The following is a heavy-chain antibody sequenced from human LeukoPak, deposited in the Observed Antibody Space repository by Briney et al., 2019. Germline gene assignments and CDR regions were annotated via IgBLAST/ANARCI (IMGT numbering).Heavy chain of an antibody. D-gene: IGHD5-24*01. V-gene: IGHV3-33*01. CDR2: IWYDGSNK. CDR1: GFTSSSYG. Sequence: PGGSLRLSCAASGFTSSSYGMHWVRQAPGKGLEWVAVIWYDGSNKYYADSVKGRFTISRDNSKNTLYLQMNSLRAEDTAVYYCARDERDGYNRAPGAFDIWGQGTMVTVSS. J-gene: IGHJ3*02. CDR3: ARDERDGYNRAPGAFDI.